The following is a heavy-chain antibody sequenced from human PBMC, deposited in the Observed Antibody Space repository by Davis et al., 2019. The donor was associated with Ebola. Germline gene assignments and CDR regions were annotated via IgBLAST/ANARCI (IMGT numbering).Heavy chain of an antibody. CDR1: GGSISSSSYY. J-gene: IGHJ4*02. Sequence: MPSETLSLTCTASGGSISSSSYYWGWIRQPPGQGLEWIGYIYYSGSTYYNPSLKSRVTISVDTSKNQFSLKLSSVTAADTAVYYCARGSHWGQGTLVTVSS. V-gene: IGHV4-39*01. CDR3: ARGSH. CDR2: IYYSGST.